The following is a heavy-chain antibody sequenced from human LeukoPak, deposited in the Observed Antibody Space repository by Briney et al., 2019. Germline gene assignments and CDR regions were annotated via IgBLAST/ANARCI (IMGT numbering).Heavy chain of an antibody. CDR3: ARDLMRGTATYYMDV. D-gene: IGHD2-15*01. CDR2: INPNSGGT. J-gene: IGHJ6*03. V-gene: IGHV1-2*02. CDR1: GYTFTGYY. Sequence: GASVKVSCKASGYTFTGYYMHWVRQAPGQGLEWMGWINPNSGGTNYAQKFQGRVTMTRDTSISTAYMELSRLRSDDTAVYYCARDLMRGTATYYMDVWGKGTTVTISS.